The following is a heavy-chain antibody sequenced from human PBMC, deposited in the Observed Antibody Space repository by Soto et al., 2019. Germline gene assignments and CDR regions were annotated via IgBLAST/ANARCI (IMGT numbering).Heavy chain of an antibody. D-gene: IGHD6-19*01. J-gene: IGHJ3*02. CDR1: GGTFSSYA. CDR2: IIPIFGTA. CDR3: ARDSSRGYSSGWLGAFDI. Sequence: SVKVSCKASGGTFSSYAISWVRQAPGQGLEWMGGIIPIFGTANYAQKFQGRVTITADESTSTAYMELSSLRSEDTAVYYCARDSSRGYSSGWLGAFDIWGQGTVVTVSS. V-gene: IGHV1-69*13.